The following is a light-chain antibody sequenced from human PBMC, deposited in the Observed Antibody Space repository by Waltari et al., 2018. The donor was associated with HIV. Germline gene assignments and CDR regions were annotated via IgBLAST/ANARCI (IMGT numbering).Light chain of an antibody. CDR1: KNIVGFQG. CDR2: RGN. CDR3: SSWDTRLNGWV. J-gene: IGLJ3*02. Sequence: QAVLTQPRSVSKALGQTATPTCPGDKNIVGFQGAACLKHHHGHPPKLLSNRGNNPPSGVPGRFSASTSGKTASLNITGLQADDEADYFCSSWDTRLNGWVFGGGTHLTVL. V-gene: IGLV10-54*02.